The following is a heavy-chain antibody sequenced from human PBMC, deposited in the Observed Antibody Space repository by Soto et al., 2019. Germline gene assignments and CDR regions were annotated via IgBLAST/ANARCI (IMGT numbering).Heavy chain of an antibody. D-gene: IGHD3-9*01. J-gene: IGHJ3*02. CDR3: ARDHPDYYYDILTGSPYADAFDI. Sequence: SVKVSCKASGGTFSSYAISWVRQAPGQGLEWMGGIIPIFGTANYAQKFQGRVTITADESTSTAYMELSSLRSEDTAVYYCARDHPDYYYDILTGSPYADAFDIWGQETMVTVSS. V-gene: IGHV1-69*13. CDR1: GGTFSSYA. CDR2: IIPIFGTA.